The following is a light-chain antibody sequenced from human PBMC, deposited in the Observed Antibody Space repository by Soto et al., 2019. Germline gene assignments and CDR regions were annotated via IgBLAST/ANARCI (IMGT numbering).Light chain of an antibody. CDR1: QSIGTN. V-gene: IGKV3-20*01. Sequence: EIVLTQSPATLSLSPGERATLSCRASQSIGTNLAWYQQKPGQAPRLLIYDASSRATGIPDRFSGSGSGTDFTLTISRLEPEDFAVYYCQQYGRSPGLFTFGPGTKVDIK. J-gene: IGKJ3*01. CDR2: DAS. CDR3: QQYGRSPGLFT.